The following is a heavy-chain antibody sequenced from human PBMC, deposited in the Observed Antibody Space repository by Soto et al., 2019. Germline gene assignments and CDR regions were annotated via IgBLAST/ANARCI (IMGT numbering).Heavy chain of an antibody. CDR3: SKGIACVYDCHSYDTFDI. J-gene: IGHJ3*02. CDR1: GIILKNAA. CDR2: FSGRGRSA. Sequence: GGSLRLSCAASGIILKNAAMAWVRQAPGKGLEWVSAFSGRGRSAYYADSGKGRFIISKENSKNMLYLQMNNLRAEDTAVYYCSKGIACVYDCHSYDTFDIWGPGTMVTVSS. D-gene: IGHD2-15*01. V-gene: IGHV3-23*01.